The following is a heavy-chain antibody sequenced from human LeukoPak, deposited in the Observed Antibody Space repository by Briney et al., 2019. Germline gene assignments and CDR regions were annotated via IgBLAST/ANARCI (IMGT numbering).Heavy chain of an antibody. V-gene: IGHV1-18*01. CDR3: ARRAGAYSHPYDY. CDR1: GYTFTSYA. D-gene: IGHD4/OR15-4a*01. CDR2: ISTYNGNT. J-gene: IGHJ4*02. Sequence: GASVKVSCKASGYTFTSYAISWVRQAPGQELEWMGWISTYNGNTNYAQKLQGRVSMSTDTSTSTAYMELRSLRSDDTAVYYCARRAGAYSHPYDYWGQGTLVTVSS.